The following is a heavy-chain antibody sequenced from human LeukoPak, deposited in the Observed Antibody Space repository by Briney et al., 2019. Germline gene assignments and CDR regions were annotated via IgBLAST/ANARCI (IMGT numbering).Heavy chain of an antibody. D-gene: IGHD5-18*01. CDR3: ARSKMGYSYGYMDDY. V-gene: IGHV1-69*01. J-gene: IGHJ4*02. CDR1: GGTFSSYA. CDR2: IIPIFGTA. Sequence: GASVKVSCKASGGTFSSYAISWVRQAPGQGLEWMGGIIPIFGTANYAQKFQGRVTTTADESTSTAYMELSSLRSEDTAVYYCARSKMGYSYGYMDDYWGQGTLVTVSS.